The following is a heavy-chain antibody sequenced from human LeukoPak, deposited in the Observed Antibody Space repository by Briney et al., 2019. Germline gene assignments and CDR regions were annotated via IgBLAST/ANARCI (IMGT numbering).Heavy chain of an antibody. CDR2: ISGSGGST. D-gene: IGHD5-12*01. V-gene: IGHV3-23*01. J-gene: IGHJ4*02. CDR3: AKGIRGYSGYDYDY. Sequence: PGGSLRLSCAASGFTFSSYAMSWVRQAPGKGLEWVSAISGSGGSTYYADSVKGRFTNSRDNSKNTLYLQMNSLRAEDTAVYYCAKGIRGYSGYDYDYWGQGTLVTVSS. CDR1: GFTFSSYA.